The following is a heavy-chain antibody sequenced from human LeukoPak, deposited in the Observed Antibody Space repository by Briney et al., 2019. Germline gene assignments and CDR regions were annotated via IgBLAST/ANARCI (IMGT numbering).Heavy chain of an antibody. CDR3: LHRHSSGYLLMGGVLNDY. Sequence: PGGSLRLSCAASGFTFSSYGIHWVRQAPGKGLEWVAFIRYDGSNKYYADSVKGRFTISRDNSKNTLYLQMNSLRAEDTAVYYCLHRHSSGYLLMGGVLNDYWGQGTLVTVSS. D-gene: IGHD3-22*01. CDR1: GFTFSSYG. CDR2: IRYDGSNK. V-gene: IGHV3-30*02. J-gene: IGHJ4*02.